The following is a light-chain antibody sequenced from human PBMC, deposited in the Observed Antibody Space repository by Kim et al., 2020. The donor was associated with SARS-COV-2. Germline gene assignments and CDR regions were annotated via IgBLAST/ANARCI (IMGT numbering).Light chain of an antibody. CDR2: NVS. CDR1: RTDVGGYQF. J-gene: IGLJ1*01. Sequence: QSALTQPASVSGSLGQSITISCTGTRTDVGGYQFVSWYQQHPGKAPKVMIYNVSNRPSGVSSRFSGSKSGNTASLTISGLQAEDEADYYCSSYTSRSTRVFGTGTKVTVL. CDR3: SSYTSRSTRV. V-gene: IGLV2-14*03.